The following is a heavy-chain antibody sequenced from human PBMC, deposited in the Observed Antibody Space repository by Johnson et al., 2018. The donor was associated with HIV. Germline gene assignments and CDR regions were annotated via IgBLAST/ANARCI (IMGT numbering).Heavy chain of an antibody. CDR3: ARETRVDAFDI. CDR2: ISYDGSNK. CDR1: GFTFSSYA. D-gene: IGHD4-17*01. Sequence: QMLLVESGGGVVQPGRSLRLSCAASGFTFSSYAMHWVRQAPGNGLEWVAVISYDGSNKYYADSVKGRFTISRDNSKNTLYLQMNSLRAEDTAVYYCARETRVDAFDIWGQGTMVTVSS. V-gene: IGHV3-30*04. J-gene: IGHJ3*02.